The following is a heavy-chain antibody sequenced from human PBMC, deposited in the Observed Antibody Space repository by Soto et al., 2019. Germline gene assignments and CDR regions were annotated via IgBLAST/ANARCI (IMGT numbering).Heavy chain of an antibody. CDR2: ISGSGGST. CDR3: AKDRAYYDFWRGSMDV. V-gene: IGHV3-23*01. Sequence: GGSLRLSCAASGFTFSSYALSWVRQAPGKGLEGVSAISGSGGSTYYADSVKCRFTISRDNSKNTLYLQMNGRGAEDTSVYYCAKDRAYYDFWRGSMDVWGQGTTVTVSS. D-gene: IGHD3-3*01. J-gene: IGHJ6*02. CDR1: GFTFSSYA.